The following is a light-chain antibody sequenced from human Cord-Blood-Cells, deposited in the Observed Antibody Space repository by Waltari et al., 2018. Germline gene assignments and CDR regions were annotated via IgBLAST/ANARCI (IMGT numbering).Light chain of an antibody. CDR2: AAS. V-gene: IGKV1-39*01. CDR3: QQSYSTPPV. Sequence: DIQMTQSPSSLSASVGDRVTITCRASQSISSYLNWYQQKPGKAPKLLIYAASSLQSGVPSRFSGSGSGTDFTLTINSLQPEDFATYYCQQSYSTPPVFGPGTKVDIK. CDR1: QSISSY. J-gene: IGKJ3*01.